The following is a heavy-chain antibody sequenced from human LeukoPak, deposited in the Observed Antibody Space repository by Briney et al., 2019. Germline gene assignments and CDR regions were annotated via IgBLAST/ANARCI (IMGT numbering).Heavy chain of an antibody. CDR3: ARADYDYVWGSYRPFDY. D-gene: IGHD3-16*02. CDR2: ISAYNGNT. CDR1: GYTFTSYG. J-gene: IGHJ4*02. V-gene: IGHV1-18*03. Sequence: ASVKVSCKASGYTFTSYGISWVRQAPGQGLEWVGWISAYNGNTNYAQKLQGRVTMTTDTSTSTAYMELRSLRSDDIAVYYCARADYDYVWGSYRPFDYWGQGTLVTVSS.